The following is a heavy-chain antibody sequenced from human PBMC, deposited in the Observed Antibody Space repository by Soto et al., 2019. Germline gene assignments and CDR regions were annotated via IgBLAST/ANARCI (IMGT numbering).Heavy chain of an antibody. J-gene: IGHJ4*02. D-gene: IGHD3-10*01. CDR2: ISYDGSNK. CDR1: GFTFSSYG. CDR3: AKDRMGAGVRGYFDY. V-gene: IGHV3-30*18. Sequence: QVQLVESGGGVVQPGKSLRLSCAGSGFTFSSYGMDWVRQAPGKGLEWVAVISYDGSNKSYADSVKGRFTISRDNSKNTLYLQMSSLRADDTAVYYCAKDRMGAGVRGYFDYWGQGTLVTVSS.